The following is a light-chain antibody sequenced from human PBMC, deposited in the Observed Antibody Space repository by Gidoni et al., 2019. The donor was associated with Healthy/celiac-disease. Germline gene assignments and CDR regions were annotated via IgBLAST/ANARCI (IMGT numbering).Light chain of an antibody. V-gene: IGKV4-1*01. CDR2: WAS. J-gene: IGKJ1*01. CDR1: QSVLYSSNNKNY. CDR3: QQYYSTPWT. Sequence: DIVMTQSPDSLAVSLGERATINCKSSQSVLYSSNNKNYLTWYQQKPGQPPKLLIYWASTRESGVPDRFSGSGSGTDFTLNISSLQAEDVAVYYCQQYYSTPWTFXQXTKVEIK.